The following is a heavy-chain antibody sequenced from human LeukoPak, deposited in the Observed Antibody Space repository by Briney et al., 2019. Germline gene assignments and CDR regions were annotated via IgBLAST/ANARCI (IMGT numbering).Heavy chain of an antibody. CDR2: IKSDGITI. Sequence: PGGSLSLSCAASGFTFSNYMMHWVRQAPGKGLVWVSRIKSDGITITYADSVKGRFTISRDNAKNTLYLQMNSLRAEDTAVYYCLRDLNWSLDQWGQGTLVTVSS. D-gene: IGHD1-20*01. CDR1: GFTFSNYM. CDR3: LRDLNWSLDQ. V-gene: IGHV3-74*01. J-gene: IGHJ4*02.